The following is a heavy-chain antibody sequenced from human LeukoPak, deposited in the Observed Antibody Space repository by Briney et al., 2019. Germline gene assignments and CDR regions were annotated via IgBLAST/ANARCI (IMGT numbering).Heavy chain of an antibody. V-gene: IGHV3-7*01. Sequence: GGSLRLSCAAPGFTFSTYWMSWVRQAPGKGLEWVANIKEDGSEKYHGDSVKGRFTISRDNAKNSLYLQMNSLRAEDTAVYYCARDSSGYQWGQGTLVTVSS. CDR1: GFTFSTYW. CDR3: ARDSSGYQ. J-gene: IGHJ4*02. CDR2: IKEDGSEK. D-gene: IGHD3-22*01.